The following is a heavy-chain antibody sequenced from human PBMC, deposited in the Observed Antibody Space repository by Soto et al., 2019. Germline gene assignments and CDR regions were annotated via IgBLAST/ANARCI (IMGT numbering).Heavy chain of an antibody. Sequence: PGGSLRLSCAASGFTFSSYSMNWVRQAPGKGLEWVSYISSSSSTIYYADSVKGRFTISRDNAKNSLYLQMNSLRAEDTAVYYCASGKRITMIVVASNYAFDIWGQGTMVTVS. CDR1: GFTFSSYS. CDR2: ISSSSSTI. J-gene: IGHJ3*02. D-gene: IGHD3-22*01. CDR3: ASGKRITMIVVASNYAFDI. V-gene: IGHV3-48*01.